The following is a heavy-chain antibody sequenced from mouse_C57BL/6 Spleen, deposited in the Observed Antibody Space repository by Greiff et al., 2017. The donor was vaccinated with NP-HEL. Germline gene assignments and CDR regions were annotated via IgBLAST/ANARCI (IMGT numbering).Heavy chain of an antibody. D-gene: IGHD1-1*01. CDR2: IYPGDGDT. CDR1: GYAFSSSW. CDR3: ARDYGSPWFAY. Sequence: VQLQQSGPELVKPGASVKISCKASGYAFSSSWMNWVKQRPGKGLEWIGRIYPGDGDTNYNGKFKGKATLTADTSSSTAYMQLSSLTSEDSAVYFCARDYGSPWFAYWGQGTLVTVSA. J-gene: IGHJ3*01. V-gene: IGHV1-82*01.